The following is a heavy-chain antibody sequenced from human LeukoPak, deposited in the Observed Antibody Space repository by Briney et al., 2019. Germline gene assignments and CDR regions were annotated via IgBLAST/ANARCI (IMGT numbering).Heavy chain of an antibody. CDR1: GFSFSDYS. CDR3: ASGTIVGARGADN. D-gene: IGHD1-26*01. V-gene: IGHV3-21*01. J-gene: IGHJ4*02. Sequence: GGSLRLSCAASGFSFSDYSMTWVRQAPGKALEWVSSISGNSFHIFYADSVKGRFTISRDNAYESLYLQLNSLRAEDTAVYYCASGTIVGARGADNWGQGTLVTVSS. CDR2: ISGNSFHI.